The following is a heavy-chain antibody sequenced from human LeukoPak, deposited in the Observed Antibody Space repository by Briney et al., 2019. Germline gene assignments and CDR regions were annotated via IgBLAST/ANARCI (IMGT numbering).Heavy chain of an antibody. V-gene: IGHV3-9*01. CDR3: ARARIAVAARAHDAFDI. CDR1: GFTFDDYA. Sequence: GGSLRLSCTASGFTFDDYAMHWVRQAPGKGLEWVSGISWSSGSLGYADSVKGRFIISRDNAKNSLYLQMNSLRAEDTAVYYCARARIAVAARAHDAFDIWGQGTMVTVSS. D-gene: IGHD6-19*01. CDR2: ISWSSGSL. J-gene: IGHJ3*02.